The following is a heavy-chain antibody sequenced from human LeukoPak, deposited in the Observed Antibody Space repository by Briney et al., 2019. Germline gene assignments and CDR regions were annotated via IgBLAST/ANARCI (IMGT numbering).Heavy chain of an antibody. D-gene: IGHD7-27*01. Sequence: ASVKVSCKASGGTFSSYAISWVRQAPGQGLEWMGGIIPIFGTANYAQKFQGRVTITADESTSTAYMELSNLRSEDTAVYYCARELGYDAFDIWGQGTMVTVSS. CDR1: GGTFSSYA. J-gene: IGHJ3*02. CDR3: ARELGYDAFDI. CDR2: IIPIFGTA. V-gene: IGHV1-69*01.